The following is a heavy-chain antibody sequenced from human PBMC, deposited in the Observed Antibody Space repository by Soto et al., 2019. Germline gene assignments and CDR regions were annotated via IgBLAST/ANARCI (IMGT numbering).Heavy chain of an antibody. Sequence: LGESLKISCKASGYSFTSYWIGWVRQMPGKGLEWMGIIYPGDSEIRYSPSFQGQVTMSADRSTNTAYLQWNSLKASDSAMYYCVTSDTRRWYIFVYWRSGIPHTASS. J-gene: IGHJ4*02. V-gene: IGHV5-51*01. CDR1: GYSFTSYW. CDR2: IYPGDSEI. CDR3: VTSDTRRWYIFVY. D-gene: IGHD1-1*01.